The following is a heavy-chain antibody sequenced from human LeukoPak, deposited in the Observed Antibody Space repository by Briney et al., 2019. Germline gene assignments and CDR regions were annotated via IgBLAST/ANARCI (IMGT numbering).Heavy chain of an antibody. CDR3: ARQISSSSFDY. CDR1: GYSFISFW. V-gene: IGHV5-51*01. CDR2: IYPGDSST. D-gene: IGHD6-6*01. Sequence: GESLKISCQGFGYSFISFWIGWVRQMPGKGLEWMGIIYPGDSSTRYSPSFQGQVTMSADKSISTAYLQWSSLKASDTAMYYCARQISSSSFDYWGQGTLVSVSS. J-gene: IGHJ4*02.